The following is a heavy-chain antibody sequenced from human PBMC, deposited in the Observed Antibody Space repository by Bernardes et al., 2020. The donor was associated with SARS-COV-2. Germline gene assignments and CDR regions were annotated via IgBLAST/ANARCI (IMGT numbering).Heavy chain of an antibody. J-gene: IGHJ3*01. D-gene: IGHD3-3*01. CDR2: VSWDGRTT. CDR3: ATERQSLTVFGVGHDAFDF. CDR1: GFTFKDYT. V-gene: IGHV3-43*01. Sequence: GGSLRLSCAASGFTFKDYTMHWVRQAPGKGLEWVSLVSWDGRTTNYADSVKGRFIISRDSSRNTVHLQMDSLRKEDTALYYCATERQSLTVFGVGHDAFDFSGQGTMVTVSS.